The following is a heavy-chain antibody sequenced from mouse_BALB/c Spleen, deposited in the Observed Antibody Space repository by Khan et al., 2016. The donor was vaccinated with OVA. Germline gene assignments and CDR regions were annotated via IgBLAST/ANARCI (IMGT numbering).Heavy chain of an antibody. CDR2: IFPGTGTT. CDR1: GYTFTSYW. Sequence: QVQLKQSGAELVKPGASVKLSCKTSGYTFTSYWIQWVKQRPGQGLRWIGQIFPGTGTTYYNENFKGKATLTVDTSSSTAYMQLSSLTSEDSAVYFCARGYFGNYEFVYWGQGTLVTVSP. V-gene: IGHV1S132*01. D-gene: IGHD2-1*01. CDR3: ARGYFGNYEFVY. J-gene: IGHJ3*01.